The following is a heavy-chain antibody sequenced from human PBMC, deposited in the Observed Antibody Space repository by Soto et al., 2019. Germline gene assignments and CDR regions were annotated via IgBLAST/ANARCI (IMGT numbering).Heavy chain of an antibody. Sequence: GGSVKVSCKASGYTFTSYDINWVRQATGQGLEWMGWMNPNSGNTGYAQKFQGRVTMTRNTSISTAYMELSSLRSEDTAVYYCARGTRSVRSGSYPGAYYFDYWGQGTLVTVSS. J-gene: IGHJ4*02. V-gene: IGHV1-8*01. CDR1: GYTFTSYD. CDR3: ARGTRSVRSGSYPGAYYFDY. CDR2: MNPNSGNT. D-gene: IGHD1-26*01.